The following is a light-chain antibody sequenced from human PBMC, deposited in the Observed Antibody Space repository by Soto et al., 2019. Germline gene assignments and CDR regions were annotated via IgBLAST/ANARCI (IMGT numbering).Light chain of an antibody. CDR1: SSDVGGYNY. V-gene: IGLV2-14*01. Sequence: QSVLTQPASVSGSPGQSITISCTGTSSDVGGYNYVSWYQQHPGKAPKLMIYDVSNRPSGVSNRFSGSKPGNTASLTISGLQAEDEADYYCSSYTSSSTDVVFGGGTKVTVL. CDR3: SSYTSSSTDVV. J-gene: IGLJ2*01. CDR2: DVS.